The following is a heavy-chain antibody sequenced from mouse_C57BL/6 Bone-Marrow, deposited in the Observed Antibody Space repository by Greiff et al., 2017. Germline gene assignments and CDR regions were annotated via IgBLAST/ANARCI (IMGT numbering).Heavy chain of an antibody. CDR1: GFTFSSYG. CDR3: ARRYYYGSGRYFDV. J-gene: IGHJ1*03. V-gene: IGHV5-6*02. D-gene: IGHD1-1*01. Sequence: EVMLVESGGDLVKPGGSLKLSCAASGFTFSSYGMSWVRQTPDKRLEWVATISSGGSYTYYPDSVKGRFTISGDNAKNTLYLQMSSLKSEDTAMYYGARRYYYGSGRYFDVWGTGTTVTVSS. CDR2: ISSGGSYT.